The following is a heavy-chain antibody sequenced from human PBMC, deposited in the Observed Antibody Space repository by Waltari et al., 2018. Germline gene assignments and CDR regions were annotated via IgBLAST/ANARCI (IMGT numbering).Heavy chain of an antibody. CDR3: ARTRVVTTAFDY. CDR1: GGSISSGGYS. J-gene: IGHJ4*02. V-gene: IGHV4-30-2*01. CDR2: IYHSGST. D-gene: IGHD4-4*01. Sequence: QTLSLTCAVSGGSISSGGYSWSWIRQPPGKGLEWIGYIYHSGSTYYNPSLKSRVTISVDRSKNQFSLKLSSVTAADTAVYYCARTRVVTTAFDYWGQGTLVTVSS.